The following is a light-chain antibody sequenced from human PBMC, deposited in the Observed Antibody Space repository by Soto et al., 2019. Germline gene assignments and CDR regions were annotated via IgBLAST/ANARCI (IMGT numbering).Light chain of an antibody. CDR2: WAS. CDR1: QSVFYSSNNKNF. Sequence: DIMMTQSPDSLAVSLGKRATISCKSSQSVFYSSNNKNFLAWYQQKPGQPPKLLIYWASTRESGVPDRFSARGSGTDFTLTIISLHAEDVAVYYCHQYYSTPWTFGQGTKVEIK. V-gene: IGKV4-1*01. J-gene: IGKJ1*01. CDR3: HQYYSTPWT.